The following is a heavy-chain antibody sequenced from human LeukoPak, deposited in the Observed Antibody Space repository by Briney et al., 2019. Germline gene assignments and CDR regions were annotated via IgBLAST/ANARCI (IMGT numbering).Heavy chain of an antibody. D-gene: IGHD3-10*01. Sequence: GGSLRLSCAASGFTFSNFGWHWVRQAPGKGLEWVAVIWFDGSNKYYADSVKGRFTISRDNSKNTLYLQMDSLRAEDTALYYCARDESSGSLHFDYWGQGTLVTVSS. V-gene: IGHV3-33*01. CDR3: ARDESSGSLHFDY. CDR2: IWFDGSNK. J-gene: IGHJ4*02. CDR1: GFTFSNFG.